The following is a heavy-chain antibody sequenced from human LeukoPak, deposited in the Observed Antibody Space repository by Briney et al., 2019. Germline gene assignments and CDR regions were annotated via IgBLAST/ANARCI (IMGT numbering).Heavy chain of an antibody. CDR3: ARRGQQLVLRGGYFDY. Sequence: SVKVSCKASGGTFSSYAISWVRQAPGQGLEWMGGIIPIFGTANYAQKFQGRVTITADESTSTAYMELSSLRSEDTAVYYCARRGQQLVLRGGYFDYWGQGTLVTVSS. V-gene: IGHV1-69*13. J-gene: IGHJ4*02. CDR2: IIPIFGTA. D-gene: IGHD6-13*01. CDR1: GGTFSSYA.